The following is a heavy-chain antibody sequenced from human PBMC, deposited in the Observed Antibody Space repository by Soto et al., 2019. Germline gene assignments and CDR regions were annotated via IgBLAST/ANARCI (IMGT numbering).Heavy chain of an antibody. J-gene: IGHJ4*02. D-gene: IGHD3-16*02. Sequence: QVQLVESGGGVVQPGRSLRLSCAASGFTFSSTGMHWVRQAPGKGLAWVAVIWYDGSNKYYADSVKGRFTISRDNSKNTVYLQMNSLRAEDTAVYYCVRFVNWAFEYWGQGTLVTVSS. CDR2: IWYDGSNK. CDR1: GFTFSSTG. CDR3: VRFVNWAFEY. V-gene: IGHV3-33*01.